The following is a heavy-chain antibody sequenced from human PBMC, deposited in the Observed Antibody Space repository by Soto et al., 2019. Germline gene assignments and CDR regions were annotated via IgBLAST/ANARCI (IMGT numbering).Heavy chain of an antibody. Sequence: ASVKVSCKASGYTFTGYYMHWVRQAPGQGLEWMGWINPNSGGTNYAQKFQSWVTMTRDTSISTAYMELSRLRSDDTAVYYCARDMAAAGTFYYYGMDVWGQGTTVTVSS. CDR2: INPNSGGT. D-gene: IGHD6-13*01. CDR3: ARDMAAAGTFYYYGMDV. CDR1: GYTFTGYY. J-gene: IGHJ6*02. V-gene: IGHV1-2*04.